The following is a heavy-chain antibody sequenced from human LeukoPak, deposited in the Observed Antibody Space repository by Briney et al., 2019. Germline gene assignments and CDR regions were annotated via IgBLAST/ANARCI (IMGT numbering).Heavy chain of an antibody. CDR1: GFTFSSYA. D-gene: IGHD4-17*01. Sequence: GWSLRLSCAASGFTFSSYAMSWVRQAPGKGLEWVSGISGSGGGTYYADSVKGRFTISRDNSKNTLYLQMNSLRAEDTAVYYCAKDRSTVVDYWGQGTLVTVSS. CDR3: AKDRSTVVDY. J-gene: IGHJ4*02. CDR2: ISGSGGGT. V-gene: IGHV3-23*01.